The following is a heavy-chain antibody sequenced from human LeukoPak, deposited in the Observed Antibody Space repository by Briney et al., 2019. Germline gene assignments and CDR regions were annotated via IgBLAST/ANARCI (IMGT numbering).Heavy chain of an antibody. CDR2: IYYSGST. CDR1: GGSISSYY. V-gene: IGHV4-59*08. Sequence: PSETLSLTCTVSGGSISSYYWSWIRQPPGKGLEWIGYIYYSGSTNYNPSLKSRVTISVDTSKNQFSLKLSSVTAADTAVYYCARAPDYDILTGYPRPPSYWYFDLWGRGTLVTVSS. D-gene: IGHD3-9*01. CDR3: ARAPDYDILTGYPRPPSYWYFDL. J-gene: IGHJ2*01.